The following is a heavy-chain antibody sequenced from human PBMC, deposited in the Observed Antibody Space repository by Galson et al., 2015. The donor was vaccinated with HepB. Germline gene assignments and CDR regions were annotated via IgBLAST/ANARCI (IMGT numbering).Heavy chain of an antibody. CDR2: INPGGSST. V-gene: IGHV3-74*01. D-gene: IGHD1-26*01. CDR3: AKTRGASFYFDS. J-gene: IGHJ4*02. CDR1: GFTFNTYW. Sequence: TLRLSCAASGFTFNTYWMHWVRQAPGKGLVWVSRINPGGSSTTYAASVKDRFTISRDNAKNTLYLQMNSLRPEDTAVFYCAKTRGASFYFDSWGQGSLVTVSS.